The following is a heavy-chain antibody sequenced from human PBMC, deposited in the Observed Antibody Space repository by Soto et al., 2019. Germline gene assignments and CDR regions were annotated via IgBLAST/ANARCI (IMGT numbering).Heavy chain of an antibody. V-gene: IGHV1-3*01. CDR3: AREGSTYGSTFDF. CDR1: GHTSTNYA. CDR2: NAADNGNT. J-gene: IGHJ4*02. Sequence: ATVKVSCKASGHTSTNYAVHWVRQAPGQRLEWMGRNAADNGNTKYSQKFQGRVTITTDTSASTAYMELSSLRSEDTAVYYCAREGSTYGSTFDFWGQGTLVSVSS. D-gene: IGHD3-10*01.